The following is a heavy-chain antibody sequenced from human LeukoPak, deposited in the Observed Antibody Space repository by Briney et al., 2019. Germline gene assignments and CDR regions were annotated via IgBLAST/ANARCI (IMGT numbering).Heavy chain of an antibody. CDR3: ARHGYSSSSLLSGLDV. V-gene: IGHV5-51*01. CDR2: IYPGDSDT. D-gene: IGHD6-6*01. Sequence: GESLKISCKGSGYSFTSHWIGWVRQMPGKGLEWMGIIYPGDSDTRYSPSFQGQVTISADKSISTAYLQWSSLKASDTAMYYCARHGYSSSSLLSGLDVWGKGTTVTVSS. CDR1: GYSFTSHW. J-gene: IGHJ6*04.